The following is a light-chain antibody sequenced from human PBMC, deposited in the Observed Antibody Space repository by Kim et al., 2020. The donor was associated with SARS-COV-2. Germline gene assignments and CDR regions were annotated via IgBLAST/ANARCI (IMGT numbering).Light chain of an antibody. Sequence: ELTQPPSASGTPGQRVTISCSGSTSNIGTNYVYWYQQFPGTAPKLLFFRNNQRPSGVPDRFSGSKSGTSASLAISGLRSEDEADYYCAAWDDSLSGVVFGGGTQLTVL. CDR2: RNN. J-gene: IGLJ3*02. CDR1: TSNIGTNY. V-gene: IGLV1-47*01. CDR3: AAWDDSLSGVV.